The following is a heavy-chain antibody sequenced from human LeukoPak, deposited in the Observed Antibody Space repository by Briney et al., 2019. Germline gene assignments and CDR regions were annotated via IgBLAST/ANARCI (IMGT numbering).Heavy chain of an antibody. J-gene: IGHJ4*02. CDR3: AKNIRDQLLCGFNY. CDR2: ITGGGEST. Sequence: GGSLRLSCAASGFTFEASDMRWVRQAPGKGLEGVADITGGGESTYYADSVKGQFTISRDNSKKTLFLQVNSLRAEDTAVYFCAKNIRDQLLCGFNYWGQGIVVTVSS. CDR1: GFTFEASD. D-gene: IGHD2-2*01. V-gene: IGHV3-23*01.